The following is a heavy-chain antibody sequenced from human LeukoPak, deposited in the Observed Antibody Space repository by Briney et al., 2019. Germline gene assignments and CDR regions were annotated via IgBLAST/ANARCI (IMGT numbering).Heavy chain of an antibody. Sequence: ASVKASCKASGGTFSSYAISWVRQAPGQGLEWMGGIIPIFGTANYAQKFQGRVTITTDESTSTAYMELSSLRSEDTAVYYCARSSGYDYRLDYWGQGTQVTVSS. V-gene: IGHV1-69*05. CDR2: IIPIFGTA. J-gene: IGHJ4*02. CDR1: GGTFSSYA. D-gene: IGHD5-12*01. CDR3: ARSSGYDYRLDY.